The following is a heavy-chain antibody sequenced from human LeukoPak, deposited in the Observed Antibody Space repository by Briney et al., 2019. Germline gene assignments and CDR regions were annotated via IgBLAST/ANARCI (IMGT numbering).Heavy chain of an antibody. J-gene: IGHJ4*02. CDR1: GGSISSGDSY. V-gene: IGHV4-30-4*01. D-gene: IGHD4-17*01. CDR2: IYYSGST. Sequence: SETLSLTCTVSGGSISSGDSYWSWIRQPPGTGLEWIGHIYYSGSTYYNPSLKSRLTMSVDTSKTQFSLKLSSVTAADTAVYYCARLDYGDYYFDSWGQGTLVTVSS. CDR3: ARLDYGDYYFDS.